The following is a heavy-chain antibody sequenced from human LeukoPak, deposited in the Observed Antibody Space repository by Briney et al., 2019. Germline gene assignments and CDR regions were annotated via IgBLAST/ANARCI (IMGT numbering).Heavy chain of an antibody. CDR1: GFTVSSNY. V-gene: IGHV3-53*01. CDR3: ASGSGSYRTPYYYMDV. CDR2: IYSGGST. J-gene: IGHJ6*03. D-gene: IGHD3-10*01. Sequence: GGSLRLSCAAPGFTVSSNYMSWVRQAPGKGLEWVSVIYSGGSTYYADSVKGRFTISRDNSKNTLSLKINSLRAEDTAVYYCASGSGSYRTPYYYMDVWGTGTPVTVSS.